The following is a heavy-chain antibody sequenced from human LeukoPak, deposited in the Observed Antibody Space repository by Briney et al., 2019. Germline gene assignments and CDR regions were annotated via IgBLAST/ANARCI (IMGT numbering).Heavy chain of an antibody. J-gene: IGHJ5*02. CDR1: GFTFSDYY. V-gene: IGHV3-11*01. Sequence: GGSLRLSRAASGFTFSDYYRSWIRQAPGKGLEWVSYISSSGSTIYYADSVKGRFTISRDNAKNSLYLQMNSLRAEDTAVYYCARGRAARPSVWFDPWGQGTLVTVSS. D-gene: IGHD6-6*01. CDR3: ARGRAARPSVWFDP. CDR2: ISSSGSTI.